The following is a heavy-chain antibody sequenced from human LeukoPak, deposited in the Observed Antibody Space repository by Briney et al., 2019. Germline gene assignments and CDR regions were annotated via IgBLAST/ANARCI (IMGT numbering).Heavy chain of an antibody. V-gene: IGHV3-30*03. CDR1: GFTFSNYG. CDR3: AREHSSSWFDP. J-gene: IGHJ5*02. D-gene: IGHD6-13*01. CDR2: ISYDGSNK. Sequence: GGSLRLSCAASGFTFSNYGMHWVRQAPGMGLEWVAVISYDGSNKYYVDSVKGRFTISRDNSENTLYLQMNSLRAEDTAVYYCAREHSSSWFDPWGQGTLVTVSS.